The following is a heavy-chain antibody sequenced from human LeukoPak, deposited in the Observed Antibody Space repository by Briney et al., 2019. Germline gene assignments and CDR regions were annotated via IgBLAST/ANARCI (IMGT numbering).Heavy chain of an antibody. CDR3: ARQESRNYLYEGLDY. CDR1: GFTFGSYG. J-gene: IGHJ4*02. V-gene: IGHV3-23*01. D-gene: IGHD3-10*01. Sequence: GGSLRLSCAASGFTFGSYGMSWVRQAPGKGLEWVSAITPSGGSTYYGDSVKGRFSISRDNSKNTVYLQMNSLRPDDTAIYSCARQESRNYLYEGLDYWGQGNLVTVSS. CDR2: ITPSGGST.